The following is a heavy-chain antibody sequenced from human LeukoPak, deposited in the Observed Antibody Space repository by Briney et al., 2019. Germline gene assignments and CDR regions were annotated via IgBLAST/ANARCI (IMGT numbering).Heavy chain of an antibody. CDR3: ARVGRRTYDM. D-gene: IGHD1-1*01. Sequence: GSLRLSCSAPGFTFSVYSMHWVRQAPGKGLEYVSAINDNGDNTFYANSVKGRFTISRDNSKNTLYLQMGSLTAEDMALYYCARVGRRTYDMWGQGTMVTVSS. CDR2: INDNGDNT. CDR1: GFTFSVYS. V-gene: IGHV3-64*01. J-gene: IGHJ3*02.